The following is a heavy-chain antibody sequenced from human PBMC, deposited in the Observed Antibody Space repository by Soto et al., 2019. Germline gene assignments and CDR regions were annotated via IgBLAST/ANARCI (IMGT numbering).Heavy chain of an antibody. CDR2: IIPMFETV. Sequence: SVEVSCKASGGTFDNYSVSWVLQAPGQGLEWMGGIIPMFETVNYAQRFQGRLTIAADESTSTAYMELTSLTSADTAIYFCARGLRTGNYGMDVWGQGTTVTVSS. CDR3: ARGLRTGNYGMDV. J-gene: IGHJ6*02. V-gene: IGHV1-69*13. D-gene: IGHD2-15*01. CDR1: GGTFDNYS.